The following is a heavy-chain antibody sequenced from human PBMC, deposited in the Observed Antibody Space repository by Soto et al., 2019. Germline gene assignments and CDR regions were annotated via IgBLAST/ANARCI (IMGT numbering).Heavy chain of an antibody. J-gene: IGHJ4*02. CDR2: ISSSSSYI. CDR1: GFTFSSYS. Sequence: CAASGFTFSSYSMNWVRQAPGKGLEWVSSISSSSSYIYYADSVKGRFTISRDNAKNSLYLQMNSLRAEDTAVYYCARDPHYDILTGPFDYWGQGTLVTVSS. D-gene: IGHD3-9*01. V-gene: IGHV3-21*01. CDR3: ARDPHYDILTGPFDY.